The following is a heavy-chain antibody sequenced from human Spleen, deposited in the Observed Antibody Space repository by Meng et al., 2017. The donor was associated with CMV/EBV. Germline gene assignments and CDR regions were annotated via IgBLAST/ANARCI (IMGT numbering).Heavy chain of an antibody. D-gene: IGHD1-14*01. Sequence: GESLKISCAASGFTFSAYEMSWVRQAPGKGLEWVSGISSRGGSTYYADSVKGRFTISRDNSRNTLFLQMNSLRAEDTAIYYCAKGSGYNPFDHWGQGTLVTVSS. CDR1: GFTFSAYE. CDR3: AKGSGYNPFDH. J-gene: IGHJ4*02. CDR2: ISSRGGST. V-gene: IGHV3-23*01.